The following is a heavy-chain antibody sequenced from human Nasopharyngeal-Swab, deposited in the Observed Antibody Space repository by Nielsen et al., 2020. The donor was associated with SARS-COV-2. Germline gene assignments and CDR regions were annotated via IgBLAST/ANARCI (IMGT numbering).Heavy chain of an antibody. J-gene: IGHJ5*02. CDR2: FDPEEGET. V-gene: IGHV1-24*01. CDR1: GYTFTELS. D-gene: IGHD2-2*01. Sequence: ASVQVSCKVSGYTFTELSMHWVRQAPGKGLEWMGGFDPEEGETIYAQKFQGRVTMTEDTSTDTAYMELSGLRSEDTAIYYCAILGYCSSNMCPPQRNWFDPWGQGTLVTVSS. CDR3: AILGYCSSNMCPPQRNWFDP.